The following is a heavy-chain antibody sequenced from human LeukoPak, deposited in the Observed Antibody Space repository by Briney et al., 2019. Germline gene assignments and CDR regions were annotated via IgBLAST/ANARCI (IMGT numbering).Heavy chain of an antibody. D-gene: IGHD2-2*01. CDR3: AKEPREYCSTTSCPNWFDS. CDR1: GFTFSSYS. Sequence: PGGSLRLSCAASGFTFSSYSMNWVRQAPGKGLEWVSYISSSSSTIYYADSVKGRFTISRDNSENTLFLQMNSLRAEDTAVYYCAKEPREYCSTTSCPNWFDSWGQGTLITVSS. J-gene: IGHJ5*01. V-gene: IGHV3-48*01. CDR2: ISSSSSTI.